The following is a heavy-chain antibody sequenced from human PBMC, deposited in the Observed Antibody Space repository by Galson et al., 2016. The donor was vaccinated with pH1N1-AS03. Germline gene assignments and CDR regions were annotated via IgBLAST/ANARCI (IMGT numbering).Heavy chain of an antibody. CDR2: IDPSGGPT. CDR3: ARRYYFDY. J-gene: IGHJ4*02. CDR1: GYTLTRYY. D-gene: IGHD3-16*02. Sequence: SVKVSCKASGYTLTRYYMHWVRQAPGQGLEWMGIIDPSGGPTTYAPTFQGRITITTDTSTRTDYMELVSLRYEYTAVYCCARRYYFDYWGQGTLVTVSS. V-gene: IGHV1-46*01.